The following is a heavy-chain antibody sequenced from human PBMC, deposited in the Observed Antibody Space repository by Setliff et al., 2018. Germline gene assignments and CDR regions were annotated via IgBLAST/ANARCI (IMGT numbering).Heavy chain of an antibody. CDR2: IYHSGST. Sequence: SETLSLTCAVSGYSISSGYYRGWIRQPPGKGLEWIGSIYHSGSTYYNPSLKSRVTISVDTSKNQFSLKLSSVTAADTAMYYCARILGYCSGGSCYVPYWGQGTLVTVSS. J-gene: IGHJ4*02. CDR3: ARILGYCSGGSCYVPY. CDR1: GYSISSGYY. D-gene: IGHD2-15*01. V-gene: IGHV4-38-2*01.